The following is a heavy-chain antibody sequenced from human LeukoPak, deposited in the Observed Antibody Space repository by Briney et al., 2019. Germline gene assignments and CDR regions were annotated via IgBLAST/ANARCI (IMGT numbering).Heavy chain of an antibody. CDR3: AKLGTSGSFSHFDY. CDR2: ISASDGGT. J-gene: IGHJ4*02. Sequence: SGGSLRLSCAASGFTFSTYVMNWVRQAPGKGLEWVSVISASDGGTDYADSVKGRFTISRDNSKNTLYLQMNSLRAEDTAVYYCAKLGTSGSFSHFDYWGQGTLVTVSS. CDR1: GFTFSTYV. D-gene: IGHD3-10*01. V-gene: IGHV3-23*01.